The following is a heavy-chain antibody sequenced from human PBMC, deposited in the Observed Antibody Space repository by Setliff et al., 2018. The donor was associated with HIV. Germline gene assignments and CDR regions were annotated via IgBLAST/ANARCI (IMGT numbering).Heavy chain of an antibody. J-gene: IGHJ3*02. D-gene: IGHD3-3*01. V-gene: IGHV4-39*01. CDR3: ARPLTTSSNFWGDAFAI. Sequence: SETLSLTCTVSGGSISDTSYYWAWIRQPPGRGLEWIGGVHHRGGTYDDPSLRSRVTISVDTSKNQFSLKLTSVTAADTAVYYCARPLTTSSNFWGDAFAIWGQETVVTVSS. CDR1: GGSISDTSYY. CDR2: VHHRGGT.